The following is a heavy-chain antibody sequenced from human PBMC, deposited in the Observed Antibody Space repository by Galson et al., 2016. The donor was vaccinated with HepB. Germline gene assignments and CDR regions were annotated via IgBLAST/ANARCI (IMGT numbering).Heavy chain of an antibody. D-gene: IGHD3-10*01. V-gene: IGHV3-23*01. CDR1: GFSFGSYA. Sequence: SLRLSCAGLGFSFGSYAMTWVRQAPGKGLEWVSSMSGSGGTTYFADSVKGRFTITRNNAKKTMFLQMNSLRVEDTAVYFCAKGRAEGPRGSGNYFDSWGQGTLVTVSS. CDR2: MSGSGGTT. CDR3: AKGRAEGPRGSGNYFDS. J-gene: IGHJ4*02.